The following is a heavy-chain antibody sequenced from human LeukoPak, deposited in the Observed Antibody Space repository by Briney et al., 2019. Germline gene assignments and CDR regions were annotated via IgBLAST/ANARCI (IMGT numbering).Heavy chain of an antibody. V-gene: IGHV4-59*01. CDR3: ARGGSRITMVRGVDNWFDP. CDR1: GGSISSYY. D-gene: IGHD3-10*01. CDR2: IYYSGST. J-gene: IGHJ5*02. Sequence: SGPTLVKPSETLSLTCTVSGGSISSYYWSWIRQPPGKGLEWIGYIYYSGSTNYNPSLKSRVTISVDTSKNQFSLKLSSVTAADTAVYYCARGGSRITMVRGVDNWFDPWGQGTLATVSS.